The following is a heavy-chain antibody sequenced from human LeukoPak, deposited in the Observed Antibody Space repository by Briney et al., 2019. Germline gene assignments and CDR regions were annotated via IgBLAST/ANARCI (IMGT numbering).Heavy chain of an antibody. J-gene: IGHJ6*02. CDR2: INSDGSST. V-gene: IGHV3-74*01. Sequence: PGGSLRLSCAASGFTFSSYWMHWVRQAPGKGLVWVSRINSDGSSTSYADSVKGRFTISRDNAKNTLYLQMNSLRAEDTAVYYCARAAIVVVPAATERYYYYYGMDVWGQGNTVTASS. CDR3: ARAAIVVVPAATERYYYYYGMDV. CDR1: GFTFSSYW. D-gene: IGHD2-2*01.